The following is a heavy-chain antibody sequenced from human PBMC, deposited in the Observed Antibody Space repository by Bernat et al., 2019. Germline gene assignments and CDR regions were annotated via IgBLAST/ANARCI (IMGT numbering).Heavy chain of an antibody. CDR1: GGSISSYY. D-gene: IGHD6-19*01. CDR2: IYYSGST. J-gene: IGHJ6*02. CDR3: AGTIAVAADYYYGMDV. Sequence: QVQLQESGPGLVKPSETLSLTCTVSGGSISSYYWSWIRQPPGKGLEWIGYIYYSGSTNYNPSLKSRVTISVDTSKNQFSLKLSSVTAADTAVYYCAGTIAVAADYYYGMDVWGQGTTVTVPS. V-gene: IGHV4-59*01.